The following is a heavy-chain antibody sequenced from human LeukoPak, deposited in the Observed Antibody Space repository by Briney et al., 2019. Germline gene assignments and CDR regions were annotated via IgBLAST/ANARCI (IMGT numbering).Heavy chain of an antibody. V-gene: IGHV3-21*06. D-gene: IGHD6-19*01. CDR2: INTNRTVI. CDR1: GFTFSIYM. Sequence: PGGSLRLSCAASGFTFSIYMMLWVRHAPGKGLERVSRINTNRTVIYYADSLKGRFTVSRDNAENTLYLQMNNVRAEDTAVYYCAMKQWLTTPPTSGAQEPPVTVSS. CDR3: AMKQWLTTPPTS. J-gene: IGHJ4*02.